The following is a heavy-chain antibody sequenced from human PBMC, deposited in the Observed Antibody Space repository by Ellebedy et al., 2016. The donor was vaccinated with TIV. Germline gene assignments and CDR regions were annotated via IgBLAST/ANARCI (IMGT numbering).Heavy chain of an antibody. J-gene: IGHJ6*02. CDR1: GFTFSTYW. CDR3: ARRADYFYGMDV. CDR2: LKRDGGEE. V-gene: IGHV3-7*01. Sequence: GESLKISCAASGFTFSTYWMSRVRQAPGRGLEWVANLKRDGGEEYYVDSVNGRFTISRDNAKNSLFLEMTSLRGEDTAVYYCARRADYFYGMDVWGQGTTVTVSS.